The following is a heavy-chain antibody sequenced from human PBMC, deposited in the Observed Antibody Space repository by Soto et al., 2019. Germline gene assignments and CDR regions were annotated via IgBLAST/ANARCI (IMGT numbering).Heavy chain of an antibody. Sequence: GGSLRLSCAASGFTFSSYGMHWVRQAPGKGLEWVAVIWYDGSNKYYADSVKGRFTISRDNSKNTLYLQMNSLRAEDTAVYYCAGDSSGYYADYWGQGTLVTVSS. CDR3: AGDSSGYYADY. CDR1: GFTFSSYG. J-gene: IGHJ4*02. V-gene: IGHV3-33*01. CDR2: IWYDGSNK. D-gene: IGHD3-22*01.